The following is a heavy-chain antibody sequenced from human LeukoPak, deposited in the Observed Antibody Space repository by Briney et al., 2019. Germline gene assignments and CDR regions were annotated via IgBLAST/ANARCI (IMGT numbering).Heavy chain of an antibody. D-gene: IGHD4-11*01. CDR1: GGSISSGGYY. Sequence: PSETLSLTCTVSGGSISSGGYYWSWIRQHPGKGLEWIGYIYYSGSTYYNPSLKSRVTISVDTSKNQFSLKLSSVTAADTAVYYCAGRSPSNYYYYGMDVWGQGTTVTVSS. CDR2: IYYSGST. V-gene: IGHV4-31*03. CDR3: AGRSPSNYYYYGMDV. J-gene: IGHJ6*02.